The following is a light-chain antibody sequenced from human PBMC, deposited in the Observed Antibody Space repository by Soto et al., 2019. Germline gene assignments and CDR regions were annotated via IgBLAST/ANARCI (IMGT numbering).Light chain of an antibody. CDR1: SSDVGGYNY. Sequence: QSALTQPASVSGSPGQSITISCTGTSSDVGGYNYVSWYQQHPGKAPKLVIFEVSIRPSGVSIRFSGSKSGNTASLTISGLKTEDEADYYCSSYTSRPTLFVFGSGTKLTVL. J-gene: IGLJ1*01. CDR2: EVS. CDR3: SSYTSRPTLFV. V-gene: IGLV2-14*01.